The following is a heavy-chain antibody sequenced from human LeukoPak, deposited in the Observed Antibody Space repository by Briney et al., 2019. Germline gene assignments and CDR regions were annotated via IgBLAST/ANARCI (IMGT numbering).Heavy chain of an antibody. D-gene: IGHD3-22*01. CDR3: ARSFFDSSGYYGDAFDI. CDR1: GYTFTSYY. J-gene: IGHJ3*02. Sequence: GASVKVSCKASGYTFTSYYMHWVRQAPGQGLEWMGIINPSGGSTSYAQKFQGRVTMTRDTSASTAYMELSSLRSEDTAVYYCARSFFDSSGYYGDAFDIWGQGTMVTVSS. CDR2: INPSGGST. V-gene: IGHV1-46*01.